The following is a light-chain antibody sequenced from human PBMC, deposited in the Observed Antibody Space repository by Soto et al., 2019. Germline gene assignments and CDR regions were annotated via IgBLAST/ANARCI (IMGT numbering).Light chain of an antibody. CDR3: RQYNNWPPIT. J-gene: IGKJ5*01. CDR1: QSVSIN. V-gene: IGKV3-15*01. CDR2: GAS. Sequence: EIVMTQSPAALSVSPGERATLYCRASQSVSINLAFYQQKPGQAPRLLIYGASTRATGIPARFSGSGSGTEFTLTISSLQSEDFAVYYCRQYNNWPPITFGQGTRLEIK.